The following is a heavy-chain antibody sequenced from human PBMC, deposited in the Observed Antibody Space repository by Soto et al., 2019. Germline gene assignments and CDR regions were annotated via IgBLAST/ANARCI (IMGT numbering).Heavy chain of an antibody. D-gene: IGHD3-3*01. CDR2: ITRGGSTI. V-gene: IGHV3-48*03. CDR1: VFTFSSYE. CDR3: ASVWSGYSGAQF. Sequence: GGSLRLSCAASVFTFSSYEMILVRQAPGEGLECLSYITRGGSTIHYADSVKGRFTISRDNAKQSLYLQMNSLRAEDSAVYYCASVWSGYSGAQFWGQGTMVTVSS. J-gene: IGHJ4*02.